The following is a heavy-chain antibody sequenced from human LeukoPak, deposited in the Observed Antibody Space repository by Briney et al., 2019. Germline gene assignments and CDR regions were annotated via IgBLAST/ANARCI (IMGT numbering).Heavy chain of an antibody. CDR2: IYTSGST. J-gene: IGHJ3*02. D-gene: IGHD1-26*01. CDR1: GGSISSGSYY. CDR3: ARGIVGATYDAFDI. Sequence: SQTLSLTCTVSGGSISSGSYYGSWIRQPAGKGLEWIGRIYTSGSTNYNPSLKSRVTISVDTSKNQFSLKLSSVTAADTAVYYCARGIVGATYDAFDIWGQGTMVTVSS. V-gene: IGHV4-61*02.